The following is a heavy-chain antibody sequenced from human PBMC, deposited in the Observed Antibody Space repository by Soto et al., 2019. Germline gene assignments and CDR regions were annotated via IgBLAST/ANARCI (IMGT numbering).Heavy chain of an antibody. CDR3: AKAAVMDAFDI. V-gene: IGHV3-30*18. Sequence: PGGSLRLSCAASGFTFSSYGMHWVRQAPGKGLEWVAVISYDGSNKYYADSVKGRFTISRDNSKNTLYLQMNSLRAEDTAVYYCAKAAVMDAFDIWGQGTMVTVSS. CDR1: GFTFSSYG. CDR2: ISYDGSNK. D-gene: IGHD3-16*01. J-gene: IGHJ3*02.